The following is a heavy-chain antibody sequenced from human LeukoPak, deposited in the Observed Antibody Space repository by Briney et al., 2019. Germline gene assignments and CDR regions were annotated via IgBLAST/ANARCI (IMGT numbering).Heavy chain of an antibody. CDR1: GYTFTGYY. Sequence: ASVKVSCKASGYTFTGYYMHWVRQAPGQGLEWMGWINPNSGGTNYAQKFQGRVTMTRDTSISTAYMELSRLRSDDTAVYYCASLHYYDSSGYSPIDYWGQGTLVTVSS. CDR2: INPNSGGT. CDR3: ASLHYYDSSGYSPIDY. J-gene: IGHJ4*02. D-gene: IGHD3-22*01. V-gene: IGHV1-2*02.